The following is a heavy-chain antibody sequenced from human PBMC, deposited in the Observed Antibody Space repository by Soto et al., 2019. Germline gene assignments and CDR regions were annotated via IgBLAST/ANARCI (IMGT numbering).Heavy chain of an antibody. V-gene: IGHV4-31*02. CDR3: QRGRLTTQPHLLDL. CDR1: GGSFNSGHSY. Sequence: SETLALTCNISGGSFNSGHSYWSWLRQLPGKGPESMGYIYYSGSTYYEPSFKIRMSVSFDKPRNQFSLKLRSVTAADSAVYFCQRGRLTTQPHLLDLWGPGALVTVSS. J-gene: IGHJ5*02. CDR2: IYYSGST. D-gene: IGHD2-2*01.